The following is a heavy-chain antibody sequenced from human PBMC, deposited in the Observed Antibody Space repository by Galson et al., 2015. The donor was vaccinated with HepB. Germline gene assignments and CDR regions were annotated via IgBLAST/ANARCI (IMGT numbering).Heavy chain of an antibody. J-gene: IGHJ5*02. D-gene: IGHD4-11*01. Sequence: SLRLSCAASGFTFSSYSMNWVRQAPGKGLEWVSYISSSSSTIYYADSVKGRFTISRDNAKNSLYLQMNSLRDEDTAVYYCARAGDSTVTTPNWFDPWGQGTLVTVSS. V-gene: IGHV3-48*02. CDR1: GFTFSSYS. CDR3: ARAGDSTVTTPNWFDP. CDR2: ISSSSSTI.